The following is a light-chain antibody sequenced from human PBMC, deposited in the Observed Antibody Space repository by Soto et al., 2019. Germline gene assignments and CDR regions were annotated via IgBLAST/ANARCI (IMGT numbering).Light chain of an antibody. V-gene: IGLV2-11*01. CDR3: CSYAGSLWV. CDR2: DVS. CDR1: SSDVGGYNY. Sequence: QSALTQPRSVSGSPGQSVTISCTGTSSDVGGYNYVSWYQQHPGKAPKFMIYDVSRRPSGVPDRFSGSKSGNTASLTISGLQAEDEADYYCCSYAGSLWVFGGGTKLTV. J-gene: IGLJ3*02.